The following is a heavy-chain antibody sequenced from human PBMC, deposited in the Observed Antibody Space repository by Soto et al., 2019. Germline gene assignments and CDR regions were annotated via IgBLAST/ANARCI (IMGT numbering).Heavy chain of an antibody. D-gene: IGHD2-15*01. CDR3: ARMEYCSGGSCYWYYFDY. CDR2: INAGNGNT. Sequence: QVQLVQSGAEEKKPGASVKVSCRASGYTFTSYVMHWVRQAPGQRLEWMGWINAGNGNTKYSQKFQGRVTITRDTSASTAYMELSSLRSEDTAVYYCARMEYCSGGSCYWYYFDYWGQGTLVTVSS. V-gene: IGHV1-3*05. J-gene: IGHJ4*02. CDR1: GYTFTSYV.